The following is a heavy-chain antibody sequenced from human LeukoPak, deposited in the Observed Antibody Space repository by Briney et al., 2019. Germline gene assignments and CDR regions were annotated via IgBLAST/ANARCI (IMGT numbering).Heavy chain of an antibody. CDR3: ARGRFWGSPDY. CDR2: VNHSGST. J-gene: IGHJ4*02. CDR1: GFTFSSYG. V-gene: IGHV4-34*01. Sequence: GSLRLSCAASGFTFSSYGMHWVRQPPGKGLEWIGEVNHSGSTNYNPSLKSRVTISVDTSKNQFSLKLSSVTAADTAVYYCARGRFWGSPDYWGQGTLVTVSS. D-gene: IGHD7-27*01.